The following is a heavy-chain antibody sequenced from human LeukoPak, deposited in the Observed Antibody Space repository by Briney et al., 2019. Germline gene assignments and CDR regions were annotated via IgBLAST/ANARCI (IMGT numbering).Heavy chain of an antibody. D-gene: IGHD3-10*01. CDR3: AREHYGSGSYWFDP. V-gene: IGHV1-18*01. CDR2: ISAYNGNT. Sequence: GASVKVSCKASGYTFTSYGISWVRQAPGQGLEWMGWISAYNGNTNYAQKLQGRVTMTTDTSTSTAYMELRSLRSDDTAVYYCAREHYGSGSYWFDPWGQGTLVTVSS. J-gene: IGHJ5*02. CDR1: GYTFTSYG.